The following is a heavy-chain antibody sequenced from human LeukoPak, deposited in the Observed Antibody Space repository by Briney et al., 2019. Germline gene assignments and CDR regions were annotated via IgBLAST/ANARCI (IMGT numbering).Heavy chain of an antibody. CDR2: ISGSGGST. J-gene: IGHJ4*02. Sequence: GGSLRLSCAASGFTFSSYAMSWVRQAPEKGLEWVSAISGSGGSTYYADSVKGRFTISRDNSKNTLYLQMNSLRAEDTAVYYCAKGSHYYDSSGSDYWGQGTLVTVSS. CDR1: GFTFSSYA. CDR3: AKGSHYYDSSGSDY. D-gene: IGHD3-22*01. V-gene: IGHV3-23*01.